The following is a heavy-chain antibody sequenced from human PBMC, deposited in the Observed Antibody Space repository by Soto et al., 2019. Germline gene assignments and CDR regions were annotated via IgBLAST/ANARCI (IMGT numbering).Heavy chain of an antibody. V-gene: IGHV3-53*01. J-gene: IGHJ5*02. CDR1: GFTVTNSY. CDR2: VYTSGRT. D-gene: IGHD4-17*01. CDR3: ARAGYGDYHGSWFDP. Sequence: GGSLRLSCTASGFTVTNSYMAWVRQAPGKGLEWVSVVYTSGRTYHADSVKGRFTVSRDISTNMFFLQMNKLSAEDMATYYCARAGYGDYHGSWFDPWGPGTLVTVSS.